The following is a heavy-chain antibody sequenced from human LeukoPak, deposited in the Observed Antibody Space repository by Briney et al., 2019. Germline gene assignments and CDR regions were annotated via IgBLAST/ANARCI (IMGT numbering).Heavy chain of an antibody. Sequence: GGSLRLSCAASGFTFGSYAMHWVRQAPGKGLEWVAVISYDGSNKYYADSVKGRFTISRDNSKDTLYLQMNSLRAEDTAVYYCAKPGLLWFNWFDPWGQGTLVTVSS. CDR1: GFTFGSYA. CDR3: AKPGLLWFNWFDP. D-gene: IGHD3-10*01. CDR2: ISYDGSNK. J-gene: IGHJ5*02. V-gene: IGHV3-30*18.